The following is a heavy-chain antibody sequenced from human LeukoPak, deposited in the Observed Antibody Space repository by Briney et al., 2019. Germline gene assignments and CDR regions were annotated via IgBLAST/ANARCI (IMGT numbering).Heavy chain of an antibody. CDR3: ARDGSAIYGSGSYYALDY. Sequence: GGSLRLSCATSGFTFNNYNMNWVRQAPGRALEWVSSITSSGTYIFYADSVKGRFTISRDNAKNSLYLQMNSLRAEDTAVYYCARDGSAIYGSGSYYALDYWGQGTLVTVSS. D-gene: IGHD3-10*01. CDR1: GFTFNNYN. J-gene: IGHJ4*02. CDR2: ITSSGTYI. V-gene: IGHV3-21*01.